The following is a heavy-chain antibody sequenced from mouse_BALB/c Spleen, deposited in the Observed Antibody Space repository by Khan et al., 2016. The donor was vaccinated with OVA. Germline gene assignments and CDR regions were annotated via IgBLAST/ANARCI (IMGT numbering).Heavy chain of an antibody. CDR3: ARAYYRYDGYYAMDY. Sequence: QVQLQQSGPGLVAPSQSLSITCTVSGFSLSRYNIHWVRQPPGKGLEWLGMIWGGGGTDYTSTLKSRLSISKDNSKSQVFLKMNSLQTDDTAIYDCARAYYRYDGYYAMDYWGQGTSVTVSS. CDR2: IWGGGGT. V-gene: IGHV2-6-4*01. D-gene: IGHD2-14*01. J-gene: IGHJ4*01. CDR1: GFSLSRYN.